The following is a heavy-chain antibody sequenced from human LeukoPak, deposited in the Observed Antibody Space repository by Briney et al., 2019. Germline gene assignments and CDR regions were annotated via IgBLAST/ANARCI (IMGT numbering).Heavy chain of an antibody. CDR2: ISNSSSTI. CDR3: ARTIACDY. V-gene: IGHV3-48*01. CDR1: GFTSSYFS. J-gene: IGHJ4*02. D-gene: IGHD6-13*01. Sequence: QPGGSLRLSCAASGFTSSYFSMNWVRQAPGKGLEWVSYISNSSSTIYYADSVKGRFTISRDNAKDSLYLQMNSLRAEDTAVYYCARTIACDYWGQGILVTVSS.